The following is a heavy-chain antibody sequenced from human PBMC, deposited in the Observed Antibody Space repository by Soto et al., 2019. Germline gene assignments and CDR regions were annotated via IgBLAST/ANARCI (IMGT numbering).Heavy chain of an antibody. D-gene: IGHD6-6*01. CDR2: IYYSGST. Sequence: PETLSLTCTVSGGSISSYYWSWIRQPPGKGLEWIGYIYYSGSTNYNPSLKSRVTISVDTSKNQFSLKLSSVTAADTAVYYCASEYSSSPFDYYYYMDVWGKGTTVTVSS. V-gene: IGHV4-59*08. CDR1: GGSISSYY. J-gene: IGHJ6*03. CDR3: ASEYSSSPFDYYYYMDV.